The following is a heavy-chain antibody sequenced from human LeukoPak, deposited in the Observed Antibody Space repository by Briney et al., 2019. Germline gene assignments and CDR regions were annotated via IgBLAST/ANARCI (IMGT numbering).Heavy chain of an antibody. D-gene: IGHD3-16*01. J-gene: IGHJ4*02. CDR1: ARSISSYY. V-gene: IGHV4-4*07. CDR3: AIGGNDYFDY. Sequence: SETLSLTCTVCARSISSYYWSWIRQPAGKGLEWIGRIYTSGSTNYNPSLKSRVTMSVDTSKNQFSLKLSSVTAADTAVYYCAIGGNDYFDYWGQGTLVTVSS. CDR2: IYTSGST.